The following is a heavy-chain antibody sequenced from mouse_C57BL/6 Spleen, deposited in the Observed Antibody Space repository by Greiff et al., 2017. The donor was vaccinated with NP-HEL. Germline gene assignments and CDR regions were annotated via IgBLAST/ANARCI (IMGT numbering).Heavy chain of an antibody. CDR3: ARLYYDLSYWYFDV. V-gene: IGHV5-17*01. Sequence: EVKLMESGGGLVKPGGSLKLSCAASGFTFSDYGMHWVRQAPEKGLEWVAYISSGSGTIYYADTVKGRFTISRDNAKNTLFLQMTSLRSEDTAMYYCARLYYDLSYWYFDVWGTGTTVTVSS. J-gene: IGHJ1*03. CDR2: ISSGSGTI. CDR1: GFTFSDYG. D-gene: IGHD2-4*01.